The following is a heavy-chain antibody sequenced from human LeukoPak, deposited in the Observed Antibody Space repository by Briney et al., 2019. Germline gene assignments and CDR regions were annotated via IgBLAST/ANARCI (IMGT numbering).Heavy chain of an antibody. CDR2: FIPVFERS. CDR3: ARDPSGTTIDNYYTLPKGMDV. V-gene: IGHV1-69*13. J-gene: IGHJ6*02. CDR1: GESFTSYQ. D-gene: IGHD3-3*01. Sequence: SVKVSCKSSGESFTSYQITWVRQAPGQGLEWVGGFIPVFERSTYAQKFQGRVTMTADESTNTAYMELSSLTSEDTAVYYCARDPSGTTIDNYYTLPKGMDVWGQGTTVIVSS.